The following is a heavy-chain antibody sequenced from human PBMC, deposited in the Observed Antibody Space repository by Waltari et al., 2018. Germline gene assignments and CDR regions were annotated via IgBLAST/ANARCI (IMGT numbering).Heavy chain of an antibody. V-gene: IGHV1-24*01. CDR1: GYTLTELS. CDR3: ARDPTDFWSMDV. J-gene: IGHJ6*02. D-gene: IGHD3-3*01. CDR2: FDPEDGET. Sequence: QVQLVQSGAEVKKPGASVTVSCKVSGYTLTELSMHWVRQAPGKGLAWIGGFDPEDGETIYAQKFQGRVTMTEDESTSTAYMELSSLRSEDTAVYYCARDPTDFWSMDVWGQGTTVTVSS.